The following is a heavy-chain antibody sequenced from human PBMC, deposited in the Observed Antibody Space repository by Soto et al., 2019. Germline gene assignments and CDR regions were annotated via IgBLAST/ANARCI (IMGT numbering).Heavy chain of an antibody. Sequence: EVQLVQSGAEVKKPGESLKISCKGSGYSFTSYWIGWVRQMPGKGLEWMGIIYPGDSDTRYSPSFQGQVTITADKSIRTAYLQWSSLKASDTAMDYCARPYSTSLGYYYGMDVWGQGTTVTVSS. D-gene: IGHD2-2*01. CDR1: GYSFTSYW. J-gene: IGHJ6*02. CDR3: ARPYSTSLGYYYGMDV. V-gene: IGHV5-51*01. CDR2: IYPGDSDT.